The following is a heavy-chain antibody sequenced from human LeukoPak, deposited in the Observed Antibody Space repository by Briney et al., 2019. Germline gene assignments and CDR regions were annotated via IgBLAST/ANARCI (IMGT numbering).Heavy chain of an antibody. V-gene: IGHV4-39*01. CDR1: GGSISSSSYY. CDR2: IYYSGST. D-gene: IGHD6-19*01. CDR3: ARGLSGWYWNDY. J-gene: IGHJ4*02. Sequence: SETLSLTCTVSGGSISSSSYYWGWIRRPPGKGREWIGSIYYSGSTYYNPSLKSRVTISVDTSKNQFSLKLSSVSAADTAVYYCARGLSGWYWNDYWGQGTLVTVSS.